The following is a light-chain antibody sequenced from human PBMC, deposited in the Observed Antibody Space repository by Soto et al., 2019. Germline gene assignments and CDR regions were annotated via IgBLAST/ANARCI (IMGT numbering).Light chain of an antibody. J-gene: IGLJ1*01. CDR3: SSYAGSNNYV. Sequence: QSALTQPPSASGSPGQSVTISCTGTSSDVGSYHYVSWYQQHPGKAPKLMIYEVSKWPSGVPDRFSGSKSGNTASLTVSGLQAEDEADYYCSSYAGSNNYVFGSGTKLTVL. CDR1: SSDVGSYHY. V-gene: IGLV2-8*01. CDR2: EVS.